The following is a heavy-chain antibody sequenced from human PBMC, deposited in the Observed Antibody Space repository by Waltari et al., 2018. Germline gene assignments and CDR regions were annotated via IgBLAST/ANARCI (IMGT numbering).Heavy chain of an antibody. D-gene: IGHD3-22*01. CDR1: GYTFTSYD. J-gene: IGHJ5*02. CDR2: MNPNSGNT. V-gene: IGHV1-8*01. Sequence: QVQLVQSGAEVKKPGASVKVSCKASGYTFTSYDINWVRQATGQGLEWMGWMNPNSGNTGYAQKFQGRVTMTRNTSISTAYMELSSLRSEDTAVYYCARGRIYYYDSSGYYDWFDPWGQGTLVTVSS. CDR3: ARGRIYYYDSSGYYDWFDP.